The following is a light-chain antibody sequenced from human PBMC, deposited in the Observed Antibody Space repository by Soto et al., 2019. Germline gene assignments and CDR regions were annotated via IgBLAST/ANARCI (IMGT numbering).Light chain of an antibody. CDR2: KAS. Sequence: DIQMTQSPSTLSASVGDRVTITCRASQSISSWLAWYQQKPGKAPKLLISKASSLESGVPSRFSGSGSGTDFTLTISRLEPEDFAVYYCQQYGSSPTWTFGQGTKVDIK. CDR3: QQYGSSPTWT. CDR1: QSISSW. V-gene: IGKV1-5*03. J-gene: IGKJ1*01.